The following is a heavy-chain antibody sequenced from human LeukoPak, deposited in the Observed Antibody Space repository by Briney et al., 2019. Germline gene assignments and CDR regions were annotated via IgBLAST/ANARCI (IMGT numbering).Heavy chain of an antibody. CDR2: IGENGVDT. V-gene: IGHV3-23*01. J-gene: IGHJ4*02. CDR3: ARLRSFDWADFDY. CDR1: GFAFSTYA. D-gene: IGHD3-9*01. Sequence: PGGSLRLSCAASGFAFSTYAMSWVRQAPGKGLEWVSAIGENGVDTYYTDSVKGRFSISRDKSKNTLYLQMNSLTAEDTAVYYCARLRSFDWADFDYWGQGTLVTVSS.